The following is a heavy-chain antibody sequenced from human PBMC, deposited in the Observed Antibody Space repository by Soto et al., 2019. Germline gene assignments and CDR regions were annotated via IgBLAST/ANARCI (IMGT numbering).Heavy chain of an antibody. J-gene: IGHJ3*02. V-gene: IGHV3-23*01. Sequence: GGSLRISCAASVFTFSSYAMSWVRQAPGKGLEWVSAISGSGGSTYYADSVKGRFTISRDNSKNTLYLQMNSLRAEDTAVYYCAHGGQVVTSPNDAFDIWGQGTMVTVSS. CDR3: AHGGQVVTSPNDAFDI. D-gene: IGHD3-22*01. CDR2: ISGSGGST. CDR1: VFTFSSYA.